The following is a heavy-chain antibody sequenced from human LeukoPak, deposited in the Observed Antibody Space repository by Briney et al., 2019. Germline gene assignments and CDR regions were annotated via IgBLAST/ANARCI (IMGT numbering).Heavy chain of an antibody. CDR3: ARERIGLGGHFDY. V-gene: IGHV4-34*01. J-gene: IGHJ4*02. Sequence: PSETLSLTCAVYGGSFSGYYWSWIRQPPGKGLEWIGEINHSGSTNYNPSLKSRVTISVDTSKNQFSLKLSSVTAADTAVYYCARERIGLGGHFDYWGQGTLVTVSS. CDR2: INHSGST. CDR1: GGSFSGYY. D-gene: IGHD3-16*01.